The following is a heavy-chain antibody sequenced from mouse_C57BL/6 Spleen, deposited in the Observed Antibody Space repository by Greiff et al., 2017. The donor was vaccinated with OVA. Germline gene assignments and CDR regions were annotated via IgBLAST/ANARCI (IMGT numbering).Heavy chain of an antibody. CDR2: IWRGGST. J-gene: IGHJ2*01. D-gene: IGHD1-1*01. CDR1: GFSLTSYG. V-gene: IGHV2-5*01. CDR3: AKNWGDYGSSYDYFDY. Sequence: QVQLQQSGPGLVQPSQSLSITCTVSGFSLTSYGVHWVRQSPGKGLEWLGVIWRGGSTDYNAAFMSRLSITKDNSKSQVFFKMNSLQADDTAIYYCAKNWGDYGSSYDYFDYWGQGTTLTVSS.